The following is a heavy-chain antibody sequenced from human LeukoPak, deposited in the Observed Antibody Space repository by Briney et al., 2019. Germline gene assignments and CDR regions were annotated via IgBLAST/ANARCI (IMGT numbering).Heavy chain of an antibody. V-gene: IGHV4-59*01. CDR2: IYYIGST. D-gene: IGHD3-3*01. CDR1: GGSISSYY. Sequence: SETLSLTCTVSGGSISSYYWSWIRQPPGKGLEWIGYIYYIGSTNYNPSLKSRVTISIDTSKNQFSLKLSSVTAADTAVYYCAGVNPIFGVVIDYWGQGTLVTVSS. J-gene: IGHJ4*02. CDR3: AGVNPIFGVVIDY.